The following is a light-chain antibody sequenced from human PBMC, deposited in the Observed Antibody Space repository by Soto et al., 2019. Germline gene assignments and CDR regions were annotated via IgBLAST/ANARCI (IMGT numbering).Light chain of an antibody. J-gene: IGLJ2*01. Sequence: QSALTQPASVSGSPGQSITVSCIGTSSDVGGYNYVSWYQQHPGKAPKLMIHDVSDRPSGDSNRFSGSKSCNTASLTSSGLQAEDEDYYYCSSYASSNTQVFGGGTKLTVL. CDR2: DVS. CDR1: SSDVGGYNY. CDR3: SSYASSNTQV. V-gene: IGLV2-14*01.